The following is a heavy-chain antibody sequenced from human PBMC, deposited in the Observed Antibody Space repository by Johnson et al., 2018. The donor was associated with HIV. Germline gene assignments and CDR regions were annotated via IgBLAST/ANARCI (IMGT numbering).Heavy chain of an antibody. J-gene: IGHJ3*02. CDR2: IKQDGSEK. D-gene: IGHD5-24*01. Sequence: VQLVESGGGLVKPGGSLRLSCAASGFTFSSYWMSWVRQAPGKGLEWVANIKQDGSEKYYVDSVKGRFTISRDNAKNSLYRQMNSLRAEETAVYYCARFLLLPNGYNWGFDIWGQGTMVTVSS. CDR3: ARFLLLPNGYNWGFDI. CDR1: GFTFSSYW. V-gene: IGHV3-7*01.